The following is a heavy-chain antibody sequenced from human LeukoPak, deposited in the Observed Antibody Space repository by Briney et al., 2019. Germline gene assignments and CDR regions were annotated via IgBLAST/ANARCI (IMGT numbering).Heavy chain of an antibody. CDR1: GYTFTSYD. Sequence: GASVKVSCKASGYTFTSYDINWVRQATGQGLEWMGRINPNSGGTNYAQKFQGRVTMTRDTSISTAYMELSRLRSDDTAVYYCARVVPAAKDDAFDIWGQGTMVTVSS. CDR2: INPNSGGT. CDR3: ARVVPAAKDDAFDI. V-gene: IGHV1-2*06. J-gene: IGHJ3*02. D-gene: IGHD2-2*01.